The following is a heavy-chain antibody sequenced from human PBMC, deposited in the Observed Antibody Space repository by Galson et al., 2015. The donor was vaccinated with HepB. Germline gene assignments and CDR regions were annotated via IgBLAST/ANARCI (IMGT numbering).Heavy chain of an antibody. CDR3: VRDSRDYDTGSFYRL. D-gene: IGHD3-22*01. J-gene: IGHJ4*02. CDR1: GYSFTNYG. CDR2: IGANNGNT. V-gene: IGHV1-18*01. Sequence: SVKVSCKASGYSFTNYGFSWVRQAPGQGLEWMGWIGANNGNTNYAQKFQDRVAMTTDTSTNIAYMELRSLGSDDTAVYYCVRDSRDYDTGSFYRLWGQGTLVTVSS.